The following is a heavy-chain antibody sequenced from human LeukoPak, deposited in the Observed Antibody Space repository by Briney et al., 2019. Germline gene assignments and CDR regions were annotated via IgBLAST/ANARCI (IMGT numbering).Heavy chain of an antibody. D-gene: IGHD6-19*01. J-gene: IGHJ4*02. CDR2: INLSGSST. CDR3: AREFYSSGWYPLNY. Sequence: PGGSLRLSCAASGFTFEDYGMSWVRQVPGKGLEWVSGINLSGSSTGYADSVKGRFTISRDNSKNTLYLQMNSLRAEDTAVYYCAREFYSSGWYPLNYWGQGTLVTVSS. CDR1: GFTFEDYG. V-gene: IGHV3-20*04.